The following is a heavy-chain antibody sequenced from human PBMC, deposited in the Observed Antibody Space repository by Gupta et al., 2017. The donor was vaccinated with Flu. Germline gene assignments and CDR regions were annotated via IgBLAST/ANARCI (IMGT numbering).Heavy chain of an antibody. CDR3: AKDQDREGGFDH. D-gene: IGHD2-15*01. Sequence: VQLLESGGGAVQPGRSMRLACAASGFTFATYGMHWVRQAPGKGVEWVAVIWNDGSNKIYADSVRGRFTISRDNSQSKLYLQMNSLKGADTAMYFCAKDQDREGGFDHWGQGALVTVS. V-gene: IGHV3-33*06. CDR2: IWNDGSNK. CDR1: GFTFATYG. J-gene: IGHJ4*02.